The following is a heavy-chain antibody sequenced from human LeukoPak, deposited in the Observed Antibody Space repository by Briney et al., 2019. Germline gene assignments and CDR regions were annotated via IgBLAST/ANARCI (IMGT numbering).Heavy chain of an antibody. J-gene: IGHJ5*02. D-gene: IGHD1/OR15-1a*01. CDR1: GGSFSGYY. Sequence: PSETLSLTCAVYGGSFSGYYWSWIRQPPGKGLEWIGEINHSGSTNYNPSLKSRVTISVDTSKNQFSLKLNPLTATDTAIYFCARGQKGRNWHKGGFDPWGQGTLVTVSS. CDR3: ARGQKGRNWHKGGFDP. V-gene: IGHV4-34*01. CDR2: INHSGST.